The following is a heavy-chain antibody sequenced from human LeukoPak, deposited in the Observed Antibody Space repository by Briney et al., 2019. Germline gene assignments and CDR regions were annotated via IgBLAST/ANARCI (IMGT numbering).Heavy chain of an antibody. CDR1: GFTFSSYA. CDR3: ARVRLLWFGESAFDY. D-gene: IGHD3-10*01. Sequence: QPGGSLRLSCAASGFTFSSYAMSWVRQAPGKGLEWVAVISYDGSNKYYADSVKGRFTISRDNSKNTLYLQMNSLRAEDTAVYYCARVRLLWFGESAFDYWGQGTLVTVSS. V-gene: IGHV3-30-3*01. J-gene: IGHJ4*02. CDR2: ISYDGSNK.